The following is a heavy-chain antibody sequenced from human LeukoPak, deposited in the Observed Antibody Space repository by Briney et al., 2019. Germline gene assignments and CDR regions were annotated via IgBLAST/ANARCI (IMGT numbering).Heavy chain of an antibody. J-gene: IGHJ6*03. CDR1: GFTFSSYG. CDR3: AKDRGSTSYYMDV. Sequence: GGSLRLSCAASGFTFSSYGMHWVRQAPGKGLEWVAVIWYDGSNKYYADSVKGRFTISRDNSKNTLYLQMNSLRAEDTAVYYCAKDRGSTSYYMDVWGKGTTVTVSS. V-gene: IGHV3-33*06. D-gene: IGHD2-2*01. CDR2: IWYDGSNK.